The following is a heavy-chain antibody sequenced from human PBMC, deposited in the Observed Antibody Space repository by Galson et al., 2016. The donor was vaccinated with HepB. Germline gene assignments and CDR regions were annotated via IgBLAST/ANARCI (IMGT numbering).Heavy chain of an antibody. V-gene: IGHV3-48*02. CDR1: GFTFSTYS. Sequence: SLRLSCAASGFTFSTYSMNWVRQRPGKALEWLSHLSSRFGTIFYADSVKGRFTSSRDNGKNSVFLQPNGLRDDDTALYYCARGLEQPVGHFDVWGQGTLVTVSS. D-gene: IGHD1/OR15-1a*01. CDR2: LSSRFGTI. CDR3: ARGLEQPVGHFDV. J-gene: IGHJ4*02.